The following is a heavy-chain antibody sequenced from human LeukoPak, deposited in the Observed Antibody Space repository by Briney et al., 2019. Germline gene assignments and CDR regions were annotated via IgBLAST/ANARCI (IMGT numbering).Heavy chain of an antibody. CDR2: ITMSGAST. CDR3: ARDYPTSGIVTLFDY. Sequence: GGSLRLSCASSGFTFNYYAMTWVRQAPGKGLEWVSSITMSGASTYYADSVKGRFTISRDNSKNSLYLQMTSLRAEDTAVYYCARDYPTSGIVTLFDYWGQGTLVTVSS. V-gene: IGHV3-23*01. J-gene: IGHJ4*02. CDR1: GFTFNYYA. D-gene: IGHD1-1*01.